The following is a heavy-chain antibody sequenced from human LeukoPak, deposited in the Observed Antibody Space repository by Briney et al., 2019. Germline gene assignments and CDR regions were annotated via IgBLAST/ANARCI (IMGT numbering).Heavy chain of an antibody. CDR2: MNPNSGNT. D-gene: IGHD3-3*01. CDR3: ARGGRDFWSGYYRNWFDP. Sequence: ASVKVSCKASGYTFTSYDINWVRQATGQGLEWMGWMNPNSGNTGYAQKFQGRVTITRNTSISTAYMELSSLRSEDTAVYYCARGGRDFWSGYYRNWFDPWGQGTLVTVSS. V-gene: IGHV1-8*03. CDR1: GYTFTSYD. J-gene: IGHJ5*02.